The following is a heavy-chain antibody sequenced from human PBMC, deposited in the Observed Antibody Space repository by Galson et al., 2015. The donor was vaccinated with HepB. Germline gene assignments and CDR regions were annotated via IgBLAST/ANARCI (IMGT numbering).Heavy chain of an antibody. CDR1: DSTFSSYT. J-gene: IGHJ3*02. D-gene: IGHD4/OR15-4a*01. V-gene: IGHV3-48*04. CDR3: ATTKFGSGAYWTFDI. Sequence: SLRLSCAASDSTFSSYTMNWVRQTPGKGLQWVSYISTNGVTIHYADSVKGRFTIARDNAKNTMRLQMNSLRAEDTAVYYCATTKFGSGAYWTFDIWGQGTLVTVSS. CDR2: ISTNGVTI.